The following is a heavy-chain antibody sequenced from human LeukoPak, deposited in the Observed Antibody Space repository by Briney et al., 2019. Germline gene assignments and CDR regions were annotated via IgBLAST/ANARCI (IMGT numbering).Heavy chain of an antibody. CDR2: INSDGSST. J-gene: IGHJ4*02. CDR1: GFTFSIYW. CDR3: ARDAPGNTALDY. Sequence: GGSLRLSCAASGFTFSIYWMHWVRQPPGKGLVWVSRINSDGSSTSYADSVKGRFTISRDNAKNTLYLQMNSLRVEDTALYYCARDAPGNTALDYWGPRSLVTVSS. D-gene: IGHD5-18*01. V-gene: IGHV3-74*01.